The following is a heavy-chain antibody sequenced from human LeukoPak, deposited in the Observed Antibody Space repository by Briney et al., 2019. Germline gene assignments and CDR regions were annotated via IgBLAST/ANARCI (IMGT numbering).Heavy chain of an antibody. D-gene: IGHD2-2*01. CDR1: GFSVSNNS. V-gene: IGHV3-53*04. CDR3: ARIDDCSSTSCYGSFDY. CDR2: IYSGGTT. Sequence: GGSLRLSCAASGFSVSNNSMSWVRQDPVKGLDWVSVIYSGGTTYYADSVKGRFTISRHKFKNTLYLQMNSLRPEDTAVYYCARIDDCSSTSCYGSFDYWGQGTLVTVSS. J-gene: IGHJ4*02.